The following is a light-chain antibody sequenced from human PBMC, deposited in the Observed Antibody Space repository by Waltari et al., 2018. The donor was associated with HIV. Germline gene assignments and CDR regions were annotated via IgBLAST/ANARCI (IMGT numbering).Light chain of an antibody. V-gene: IGKV3-20*01. J-gene: IGKJ1*01. CDR3: LQYDDSPVT. Sequence: EIVLTQSPGLLALSPGERTTLSCRASQSVGGNSLAWYQQKVGQPPRLLIYSASNRAAGVPDRFIGSGSGRDFSLIISRLEPEDFALYFCLQYDDSPVTFGQGTKVEF. CDR1: QSVGGNS. CDR2: SAS.